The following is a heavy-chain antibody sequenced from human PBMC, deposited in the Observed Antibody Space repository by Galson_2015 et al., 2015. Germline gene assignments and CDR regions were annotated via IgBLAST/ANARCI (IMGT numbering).Heavy chain of an antibody. J-gene: IGHJ4*02. CDR2: IYSGGST. Sequence: SLRLSCAASGFSFSSYWMSWVRQAPGKGLERVSVIYSGGSTYYADSVKGRFTISRDNSKNTLYLQMNSLRAEDTAVYYCARGVYSSGWYVGFDYWGQGTLVTVSS. V-gene: IGHV3-53*01. CDR3: ARGVYSSGWYVGFDY. D-gene: IGHD6-19*01. CDR1: GFSFSSYW.